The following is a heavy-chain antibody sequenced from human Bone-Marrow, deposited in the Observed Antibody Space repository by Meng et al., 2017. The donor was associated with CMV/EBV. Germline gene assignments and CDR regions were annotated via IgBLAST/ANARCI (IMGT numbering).Heavy chain of an antibody. CDR1: GGSLSTYG. V-gene: IGHV1-69*13. J-gene: IGHJ3*02. CDR3: ARVGYCSTSGCEKGGVEI. D-gene: IGHD2-2*03. Sequence: SVKVSCKASGGSLSTYGINWVRQAPGQGLEWMGGIPPVFGSTKYAQQFQGRVTLSLDESTGTAYMDLGSLRSDDTAVYFCARVGYCSTSGCEKGGVEIWGQGTVVTVSS. CDR2: IPPVFGST.